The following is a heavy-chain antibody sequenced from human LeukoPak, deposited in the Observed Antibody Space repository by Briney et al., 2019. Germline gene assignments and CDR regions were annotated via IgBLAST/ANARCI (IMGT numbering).Heavy chain of an antibody. Sequence: GGSLRLSCAASGFTFNNYWMMWVRQAPGKGLEWVANIREDGSEKNYVDSVRGRFTISRDNAKISLYLQMNSLRVEDTAVYYCATDRKVGTWDPRFDYWGQGTLVTVSS. CDR3: ATDRKVGTWDPRFDY. CDR1: GFTFNNYW. V-gene: IGHV3-7*01. D-gene: IGHD4-23*01. CDR2: IREDGSEK. J-gene: IGHJ4*02.